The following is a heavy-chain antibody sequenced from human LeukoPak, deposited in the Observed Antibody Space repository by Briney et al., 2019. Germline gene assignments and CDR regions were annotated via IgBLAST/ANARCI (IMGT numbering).Heavy chain of an antibody. J-gene: IGHJ4*02. D-gene: IGHD1-1*01. CDR3: ARDLGTNTY. CDR2: IIPIFGTA. V-gene: IGHV1-69*13. CDR1: GYTFTSYG. Sequence: ASVKVSCKASGYTFTSYGISWVRQAPGQGLEWMGGIIPIFGTANYAQKFQGRVTITADESTSTAYMELSSLRSEDTAVYYCARDLGTNTYWGQGTLVTVSS.